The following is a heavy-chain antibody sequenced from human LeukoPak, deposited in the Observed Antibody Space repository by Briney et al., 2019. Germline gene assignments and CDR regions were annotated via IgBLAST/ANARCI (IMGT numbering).Heavy chain of an antibody. J-gene: IGHJ6*02. CDR1: GFTVSSNY. CDR3: ARLIGYCSSTSCYNHGMDV. CDR2: IYSGGST. D-gene: IGHD2-2*02. Sequence: GGSLRLSCAASGFTVSSNYMSWVRQAPGKGLEWVSVIYSGGSTYYADSVKGRFTISRDNSKNTLYLQMNSLRAEDTAVYYCARLIGYCSSTSCYNHGMDVWGQGTTVTVSS. V-gene: IGHV3-53*01.